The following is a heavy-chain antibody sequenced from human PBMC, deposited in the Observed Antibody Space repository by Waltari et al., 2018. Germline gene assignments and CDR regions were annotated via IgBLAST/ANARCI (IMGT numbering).Heavy chain of an antibody. CDR1: GGTFSSYA. CDR2: IMPNFGTA. Sequence: QVQLVQSGAEVQKPGSSVKVSCKASGGTFSSYAISWVRQAGGQGLEWMGGIMPNFGTANYARKVQGRVTIRTDETTSRAYMELSRRRSEDTAVYYCARGVSLGAFDIWGQGTMVTVSS. CDR3: ARGVSLGAFDI. J-gene: IGHJ3*02. D-gene: IGHD7-27*01. V-gene: IGHV1-69*05.